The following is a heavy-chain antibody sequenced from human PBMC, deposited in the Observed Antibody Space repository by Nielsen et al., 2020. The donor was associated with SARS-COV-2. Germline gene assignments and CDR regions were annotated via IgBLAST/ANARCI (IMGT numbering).Heavy chain of an antibody. CDR3: AKETPGNWFDP. J-gene: IGHJ5*02. Sequence: GESLKISCAASGFTFDDYTMHWVRQAPGKGLEWVSLIIWDGGSTYYADSVKGRFTISRDNSKNSLYLQMNSLRIEDTALYYCAKETPGNWFDPWGQGTLVTVSS. CDR2: IIWDGGST. V-gene: IGHV3-43*01. CDR1: GFTFDDYT.